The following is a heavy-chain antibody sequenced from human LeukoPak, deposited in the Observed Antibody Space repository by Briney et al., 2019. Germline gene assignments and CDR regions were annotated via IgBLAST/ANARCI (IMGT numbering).Heavy chain of an antibody. V-gene: IGHV1-2*02. Sequence: ASVKVSCKASGYTFTGYYMHWVRQAPGQGLEWMGWINPNSGGTNYAQKFQGRVTMTRDTSISTAYMELSRLRSDDTAVYYCARVKSYYDSSGYLYYFDYWGQGTLVTVSS. CDR1: GYTFTGYY. CDR3: ARVKSYYDSSGYLYYFDY. D-gene: IGHD3-22*01. CDR2: INPNSGGT. J-gene: IGHJ4*02.